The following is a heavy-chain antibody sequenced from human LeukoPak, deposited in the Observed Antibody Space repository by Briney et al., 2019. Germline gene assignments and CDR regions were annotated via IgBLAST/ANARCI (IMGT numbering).Heavy chain of an antibody. J-gene: IGHJ5*02. CDR1: GFTFSSYG. Sequence: GGSERLSCAASGFTFSSYGMSWVRQAPGKGLEWVSAISGSGGSTYYADSVKGRFTISRDNSKNTLYLQMNSLRAEDTAVYYCAKDSTPLGFRDWFDPWGQGTLVTVSS. V-gene: IGHV3-23*01. CDR3: AKDSTPLGFRDWFDP. CDR2: ISGSGGST.